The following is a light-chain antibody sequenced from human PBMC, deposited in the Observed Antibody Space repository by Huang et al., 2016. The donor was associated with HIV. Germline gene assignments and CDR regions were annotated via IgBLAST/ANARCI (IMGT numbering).Light chain of an antibody. V-gene: IGKV3-15*01. J-gene: IGKJ3*01. Sequence: ETVMTQSPATLSVSPGERASLSCRASQSVGSNLAWYQQKPGQAPRLLIYGASIRATCVPARFSGSGSGTNFTLTFSSLQSEDFAVYYCQQYSNWPPSFTFGPGTKVDI. CDR3: QQYSNWPPSFT. CDR1: QSVGSN. CDR2: GAS.